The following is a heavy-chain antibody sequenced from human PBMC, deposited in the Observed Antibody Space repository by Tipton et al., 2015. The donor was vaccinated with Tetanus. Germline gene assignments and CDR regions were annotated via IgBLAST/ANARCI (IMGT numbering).Heavy chain of an antibody. Sequence: TLSLTCTVSGGSISGYYWSWIRQPAGKGLEWIGRMYSSGTTNYKPSLKSRVTMSVDTSKKQLSLRLSAVTAADTAVYYCARQNLGELSYDYWGQGTLVTVSS. D-gene: IGHD3-16*02. CDR3: ARQNLGELSYDY. J-gene: IGHJ4*02. V-gene: IGHV4-4*07. CDR2: MYSSGTT. CDR1: GGSISGYY.